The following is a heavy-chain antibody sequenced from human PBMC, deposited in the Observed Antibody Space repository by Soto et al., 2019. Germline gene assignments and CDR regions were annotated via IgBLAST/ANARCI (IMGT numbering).Heavy chain of an antibody. CDR3: ARDRVEGYCRGGSCYSPGY. D-gene: IGHD2-15*01. V-gene: IGHV1-18*01. Sequence: QVQLVQSGAEMKKSGASVKVSCKASGYTFTSHGISWVRQAPGQGLEWVGWISPYNGDTNYAQKVQDRVSMTTDTSTRTANMELRSLRSDDTDVYYCARDRVEGYCRGGSCYSPGYWGQGTLVTVSS. J-gene: IGHJ4*02. CDR2: ISPYNGDT. CDR1: GYTFTSHG.